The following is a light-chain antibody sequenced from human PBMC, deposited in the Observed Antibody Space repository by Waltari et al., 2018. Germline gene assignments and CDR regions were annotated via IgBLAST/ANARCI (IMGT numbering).Light chain of an antibody. J-gene: IGKJ1*01. CDR1: QSLRSS. Sequence: EIVLTQSPVTLSLSPGERATLSCRASQSLRSSSAWYQQKPGQAPRLLIYGTSNRATGIPPRFSGSGSGTVFTLTITSLEPEDFAVYYCQQRGTFGQGTKVEIK. V-gene: IGKV3-11*01. CDR2: GTS. CDR3: QQRGT.